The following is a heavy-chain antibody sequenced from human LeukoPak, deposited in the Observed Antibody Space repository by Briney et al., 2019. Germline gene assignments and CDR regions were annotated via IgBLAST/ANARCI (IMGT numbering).Heavy chain of an antibody. Sequence: SETLSLTCTVSGGSISSSSYYWGWIRQPPGKGLEWIGSIYYSGSTYYNPSLKSRVTISVDTSKNQFSLKLSSVTAADTAVYYCARLGDYYDSSGYYSPDYWGQGTLVTVSS. V-gene: IGHV4-39*01. CDR3: ARLGDYYDSSGYYSPDY. CDR2: IYYSGST. CDR1: GGSISSSSYY. J-gene: IGHJ4*02. D-gene: IGHD3-22*01.